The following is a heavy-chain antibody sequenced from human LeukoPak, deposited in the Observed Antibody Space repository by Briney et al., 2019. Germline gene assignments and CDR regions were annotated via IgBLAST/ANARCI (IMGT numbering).Heavy chain of an antibody. Sequence: GGSLRLSCAASGFTFSSYSMMWVRQAPGKGLEWVSYISSSSTTIHYADSVKGRFTISRDNAKNSLYLQMNNLRAEDTAMFYCATSMAQDVDAFHIWGQGTMVTVSS. CDR1: GFTFSSYS. D-gene: IGHD2-8*01. CDR3: ATSMAQDVDAFHI. V-gene: IGHV3-48*04. J-gene: IGHJ3*02. CDR2: ISSSSTTI.